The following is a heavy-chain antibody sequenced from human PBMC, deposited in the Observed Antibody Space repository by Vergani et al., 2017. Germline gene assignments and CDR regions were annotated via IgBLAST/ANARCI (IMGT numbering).Heavy chain of an antibody. Sequence: EVQLVQSGAEVKKPGESLKISCKGAGYNFTNYWIGWVRQMRGKCLEWMGIIYPGDSDTRYSPPFHGQVTLSADKSISTAYLQWRSLKASDTAMYYCARDLSSHFDFWGQGTLVTVSS. CDR2: IYPGDSDT. V-gene: IGHV5-51*03. CDR3: ARDLSSHFDF. J-gene: IGHJ4*02. CDR1: GYNFTNYW. D-gene: IGHD6-6*01.